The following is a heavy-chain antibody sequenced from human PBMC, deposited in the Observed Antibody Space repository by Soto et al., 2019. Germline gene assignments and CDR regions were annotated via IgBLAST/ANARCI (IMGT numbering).Heavy chain of an antibody. Sequence: EEQLVESGGGLVQPGGSLRLSCVGSGFTFSDQYIDWVRQAPGKGLEWVGRCANKANGYSTEYAASVKGRFTISRDDSKNSLFLQMSSLKSEDTAVYFCTKGYSGLNIYAFDVWGQGTIVTVSS. CDR2: CANKANGYST. CDR1: GFTFSDQY. J-gene: IGHJ3*01. V-gene: IGHV3-72*01. D-gene: IGHD2-2*02. CDR3: TKGYSGLNIYAFDV.